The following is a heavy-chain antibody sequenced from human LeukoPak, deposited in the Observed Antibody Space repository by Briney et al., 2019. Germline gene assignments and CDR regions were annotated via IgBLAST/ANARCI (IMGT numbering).Heavy chain of an antibody. Sequence: PGGSLRLSCTASGFSFSSYWMHWVRQAPGKGLVWVSRINGDGSSTRYADSVKGRFTISRDNAKNTLYLQMNGLRAEDTAVYYCARGGLNALEAFDIWGQGTLVTVCS. D-gene: IGHD1-1*01. J-gene: IGHJ3*02. CDR1: GFSFSSYW. CDR3: ARGGLNALEAFDI. V-gene: IGHV3-74*01. CDR2: INGDGSST.